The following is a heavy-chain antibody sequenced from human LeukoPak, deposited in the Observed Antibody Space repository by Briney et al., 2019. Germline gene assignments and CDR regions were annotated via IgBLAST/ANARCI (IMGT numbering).Heavy chain of an antibody. CDR3: AKGRGWLQFFDY. Sequence: GGTLRLSCAASGFTFSSYGMSWVRQAPGKGLEWVSAISGSGGSTFYADSVKGRFTISRDNSKNTLYLQMNSLRAEDTAVYYCAKGRGWLQFFDYWGQGTLVTVSS. CDR2: ISGSGGST. J-gene: IGHJ4*02. D-gene: IGHD5-24*01. CDR1: GFTFSSYG. V-gene: IGHV3-23*01.